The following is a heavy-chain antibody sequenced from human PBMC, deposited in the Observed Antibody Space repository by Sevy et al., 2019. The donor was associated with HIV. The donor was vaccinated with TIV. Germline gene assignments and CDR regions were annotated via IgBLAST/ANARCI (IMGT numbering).Heavy chain of an antibody. D-gene: IGHD4-17*01. J-gene: IGHJ6*02. CDR3: TKDPPVYGDFPYGMDV. CDR1: GFIFDDYG. Sequence: GGSLRLSCVGSGFIFDDYGMHWVRQAPGKGLEWLALISHDGGKKYYEDSVKGRFTISRDNFKNTLYLQMNTLRRDDTAAYFCTKDPPVYGDFPYGMDVWGQGTTVTVSS. CDR2: ISHDGGKK. V-gene: IGHV3-30*18.